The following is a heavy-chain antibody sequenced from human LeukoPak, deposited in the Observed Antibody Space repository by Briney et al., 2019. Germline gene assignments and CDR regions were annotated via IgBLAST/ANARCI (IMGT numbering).Heavy chain of an antibody. V-gene: IGHV1-24*01. CDR2: FDPEDGET. J-gene: IGHJ4*02. D-gene: IGHD1-26*01. CDR1: GCTLTELS. CDR3: ATGKKKSGSYPYDY. Sequence: ASVKVSCKVSGCTLTELSMHWVRQAPGKGLEWMGGFDPEDGETIYAQKFQGRVTMTEDTSTDTAYMELSSLRSEDTAVYYCATGKKKSGSYPYDYWGQGTLVTVSS.